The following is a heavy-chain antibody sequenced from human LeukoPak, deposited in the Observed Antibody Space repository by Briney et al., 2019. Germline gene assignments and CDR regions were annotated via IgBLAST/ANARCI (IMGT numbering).Heavy chain of an antibody. Sequence: SETLSLTCTVSGGSISSYYWSWIRQPAGKGLEWIGRIYTSGSTNYNPSLKSRVTMSVDTSKNQFSLKLSSVPAADTAVYYCALAYSSSWYYMDVWGKGTTVTISS. D-gene: IGHD6-13*01. J-gene: IGHJ6*03. CDR1: GGSISSYY. V-gene: IGHV4-4*07. CDR2: IYTSGST. CDR3: ALAYSSSWYYMDV.